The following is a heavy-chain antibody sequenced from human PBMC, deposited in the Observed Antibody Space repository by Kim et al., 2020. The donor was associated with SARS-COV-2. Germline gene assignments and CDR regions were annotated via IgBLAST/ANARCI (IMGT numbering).Heavy chain of an antibody. J-gene: IGHJ4*02. CDR3: SPSMIGSY. CDR1: GFTFSSYG. D-gene: IGHD3-22*01. Sequence: GGSLRLSCAASGFTFSSYGMHWVRQAPGKGLEWVAVISYDGCNKYYADSVKGRFTISRDNSKNTLYLQMNSLRAEDTAVYYCSPSMIGSYWGQGTLVTVSS. V-gene: IGHV3-30*03. CDR2: ISYDGCNK.